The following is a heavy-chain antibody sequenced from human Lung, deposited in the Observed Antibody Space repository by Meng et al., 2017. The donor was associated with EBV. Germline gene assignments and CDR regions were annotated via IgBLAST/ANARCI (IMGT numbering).Heavy chain of an antibody. V-gene: IGHV4-39*01. CDR1: GGSISSSSYY. CDR3: ASPLGILGIVDL. Sequence: QVHLQESGPGLLKPSEPLSLTCTVSGGSISSSSYYWGWIRQPPGKGLEWIGSIYYSGSTYYNPSLKSRVTISVDTSKNQFSLKLSSVTAADTAVYYCASPLGILGIVDLWGRGTLVTVPS. D-gene: IGHD7-27*01. CDR2: IYYSGST. J-gene: IGHJ2*01.